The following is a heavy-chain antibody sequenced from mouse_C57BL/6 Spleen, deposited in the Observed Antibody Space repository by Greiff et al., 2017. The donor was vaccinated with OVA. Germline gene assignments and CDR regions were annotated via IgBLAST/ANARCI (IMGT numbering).Heavy chain of an antibody. CDR2: INPNNGGT. D-gene: IGHD2-10*01. CDR1: GYTFTDYN. Sequence: EVQLQQSGPELVKPGASVKMSCKASGYTFTDYNMHWVKQSHGKSLEWIGYINPNNGGTSYNQKFKGKATLTVNKSSSTAYMELRSLTSEDSAVYYCAREKASYYHFDVWGTGTTVTVSS. J-gene: IGHJ1*03. V-gene: IGHV1-22*01. CDR3: AREKASYYHFDV.